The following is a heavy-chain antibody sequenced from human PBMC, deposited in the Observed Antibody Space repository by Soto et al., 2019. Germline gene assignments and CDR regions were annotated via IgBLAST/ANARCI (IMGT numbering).Heavy chain of an antibody. CDR3: AKDRDTAMVTGGFDAFDI. CDR2: ISGSGGST. Sequence: PGGSLRLSCAASGFTFSSYAMSWVRQAPGKGLEWVSAISGSGGSTYYADSVKGRFTISRDNSKNTLYLQMNSLRAEDTAVYYCAKDRDTAMVTGGFDAFDIWGQGTMVTVSS. D-gene: IGHD5-18*01. V-gene: IGHV3-23*01. CDR1: GFTFSSYA. J-gene: IGHJ3*02.